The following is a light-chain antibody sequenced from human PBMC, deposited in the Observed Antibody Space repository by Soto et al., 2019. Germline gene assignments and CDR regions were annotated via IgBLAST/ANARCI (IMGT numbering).Light chain of an antibody. CDR2: GAS. CDR1: QSISSSY. Sequence: EIVLTQSPGTLSLSPGERATLSCSASQSISSSYLAWYQQKPGQAPRLLIYGASSRATGIPDRFSGSGSGTDFTLTISDVQPEDFALYYCHQRQSWPRTFGQGTKVDI. CDR3: HQRQSWPRT. V-gene: IGKV3-20*01. J-gene: IGKJ1*01.